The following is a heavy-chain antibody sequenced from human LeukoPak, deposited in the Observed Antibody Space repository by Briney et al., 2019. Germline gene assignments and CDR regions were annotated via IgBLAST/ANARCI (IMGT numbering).Heavy chain of an antibody. J-gene: IGHJ4*02. CDR2: VFTSGNN. V-gene: IGHV4-4*07. CDR1: AASISRFY. CDR3: TRVGDAATYVDY. D-gene: IGHD2-21*02. Sequence: SETLSLTCTVSAASISRFYWRWIRQPAGKGLEWIGRVFTSGNNNYNPSLKSRVIMSGDRSKNQFSLKLNSVTAADTDVYYCTRVGDAATYVDYWGQGTLVTVSS.